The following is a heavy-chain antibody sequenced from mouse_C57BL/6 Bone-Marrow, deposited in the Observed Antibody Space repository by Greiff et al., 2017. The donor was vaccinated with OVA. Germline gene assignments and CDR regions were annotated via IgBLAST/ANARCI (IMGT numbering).Heavy chain of an antibody. CDR1: GYTFTDYY. V-gene: IGHV1-19*01. CDR2: INPYNGGT. CDR3: ARNGPWFAY. Sequence: VEPGASVKMSCKASGYTFTDYYMNWVKQSHGKSLEWIGVINPYNGGTSYNQKFKGKATLTVDKSSSTAYMELNSLTSEDSAVYYCARNGPWFAYWGQGTLVTVSA. J-gene: IGHJ3*01.